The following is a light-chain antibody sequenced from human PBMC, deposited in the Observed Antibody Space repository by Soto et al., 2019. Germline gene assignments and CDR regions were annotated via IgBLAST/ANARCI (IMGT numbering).Light chain of an antibody. Sequence: EIVMTQSPATLSLSPGERATLSCRASESVSSNLAWYQQKPGQAPSLLIFSASTRATGVPARFSGSGSGTEFTLTISSLQSEDFAGYYCQQYYNWPRTFGQGTRVEIK. CDR3: QQYYNWPRT. CDR1: ESVSSN. V-gene: IGKV3-15*01. CDR2: SAS. J-gene: IGKJ1*01.